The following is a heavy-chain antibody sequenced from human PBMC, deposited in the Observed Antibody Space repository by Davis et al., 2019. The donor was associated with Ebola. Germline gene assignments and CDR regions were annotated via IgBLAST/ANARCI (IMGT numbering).Heavy chain of an antibody. CDR1: GFTSSDYY. V-gene: IGHV3-11*01. J-gene: IGHJ4*02. CDR2: ISSRGATS. D-gene: IGHD4-17*01. CDR3: ARAYGDSFGLDY. Sequence: PGGSLRLSCEASGFTSSDYYMTWIRQAPGRGLEWVSYISSRGATSDYADSVKGRFTISRENAKNSLYLQMNSLRVDDTAVYYCARAYGDSFGLDYWGQGTLVPVSS.